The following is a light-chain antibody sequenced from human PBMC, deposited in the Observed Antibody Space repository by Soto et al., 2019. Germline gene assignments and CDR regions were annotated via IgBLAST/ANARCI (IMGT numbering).Light chain of an antibody. CDR1: QDISNY. CDR2: DAS. V-gene: IGKV1-33*01. Sequence: DIQMTQSPSSLSASVGDRVTITCRASQDISNYLNGYQQRPGKAPKLLIDDASNLERGVPSRFSGTLSGAHFTFAITSLQPEDVATYYCQQSDSRPITFGQGTRLEI. CDR3: QQSDSRPIT. J-gene: IGKJ5*01.